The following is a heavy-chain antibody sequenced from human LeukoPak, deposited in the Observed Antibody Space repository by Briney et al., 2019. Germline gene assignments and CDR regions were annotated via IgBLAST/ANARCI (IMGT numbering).Heavy chain of an antibody. CDR1: GFIFTSYA. CDR3: AKDLVSPRRVGSSEKLDY. D-gene: IGHD1-26*01. Sequence: GGSLRLSCAASGFIFTSYAMSWVRHAPGKGLEWVSSILSGGDMTSYADSVRGRFTISRDNSKNTLYLEMNSLRAEDTAIYYCAKDLVSPRRVGSSEKLDYWGQGTLVTVSS. CDR2: ILSGGDMT. V-gene: IGHV3-23*01. J-gene: IGHJ4*02.